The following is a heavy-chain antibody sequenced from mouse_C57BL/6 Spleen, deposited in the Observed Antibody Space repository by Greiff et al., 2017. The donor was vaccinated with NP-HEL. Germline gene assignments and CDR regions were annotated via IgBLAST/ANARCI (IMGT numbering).Heavy chain of an antibody. V-gene: IGHV1-76*01. CDR1: GYTFTDYY. CDR2: IYPGSGNT. Sequence: QVHVKQSGAELVRPGASVKLSCKASGYTFTDYYINWVKQRPGQGLEWIARIYPGSGNTYYNEKFKGKATLTAEKSSSTAYMQLSSLTSEDSAVYFCAREGDYYGSEVPLFDYWGQGTTLTVSS. D-gene: IGHD1-1*01. CDR3: AREGDYYGSEVPLFDY. J-gene: IGHJ2*01.